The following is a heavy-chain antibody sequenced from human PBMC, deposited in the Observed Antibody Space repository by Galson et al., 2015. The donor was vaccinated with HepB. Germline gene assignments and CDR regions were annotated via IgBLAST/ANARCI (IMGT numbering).Heavy chain of an antibody. J-gene: IGHJ4*02. D-gene: IGHD2-2*01. CDR2: ISAYNGNT. CDR3: ARARLQWFFLGYCSSTSCYADKEFDY. V-gene: IGHV1-18*01. Sequence: SVKVSCKASGYTFTSYGISWVRQAPGQGLEWMGWISAYNGNTNYAQKLQGRVTMTTDTSTSTAYMELRSLRSDDTAVYYCARARLQWFFLGYCSSTSCYADKEFDYWGQGTLVTVSS. CDR1: GYTFTSYG.